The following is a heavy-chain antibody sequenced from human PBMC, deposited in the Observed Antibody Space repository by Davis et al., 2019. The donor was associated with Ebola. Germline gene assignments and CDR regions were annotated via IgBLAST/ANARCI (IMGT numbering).Heavy chain of an antibody. CDR2: ISGYDGDT. V-gene: IGHV1-18*01. CDR3: ARVGYYYDSSGYTYYYYYGMDV. D-gene: IGHD3-22*01. CDR1: NYLFTNYG. J-gene: IGHJ6*04. Sequence: AASVKVSCKASNYLFTNYGISWVRQAPGQGLEWMGWISGYDGDTKYAQKLQGRVTMTTDTSTSTAYMELRSLRSDDTAVYYCARVGYYYDSSGYTYYYYYGMDVWGKGTTVTVSS.